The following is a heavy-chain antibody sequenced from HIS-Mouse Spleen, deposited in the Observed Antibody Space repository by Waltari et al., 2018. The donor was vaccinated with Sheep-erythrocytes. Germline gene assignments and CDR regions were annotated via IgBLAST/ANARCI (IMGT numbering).Heavy chain of an antibody. V-gene: IGHV4-34*01. CDR2: INHSGST. CDR3: ALSVDLAGAFDI. Sequence: QVQLQQWGAGLLKPSETLSLTCAVYGGSFSGYYWSWIRQPPGKGLEGIGEINHSGSTNYNPSIKSRVTISVETSKNQFSLKLSSVTAADTAVYYCALSVDLAGAFDIWGQGTMVTVSS. J-gene: IGHJ3*02. CDR1: GGSFSGYY. D-gene: IGHD6-19*01.